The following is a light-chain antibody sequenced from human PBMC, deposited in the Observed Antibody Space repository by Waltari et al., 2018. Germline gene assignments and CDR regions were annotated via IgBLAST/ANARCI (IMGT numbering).Light chain of an antibody. CDR1: NSDVGGYNY. Sequence: QSALTQPASVSGSPGQSITISCTGTNSDVGGYNYVSWFQQHPGTAPRLMIFGVSDRPSGGSNRFSGSKSGNTASLTISGLQAEDEAHYYCASYTSSYTWVFGGGTKLTVL. J-gene: IGLJ3*02. CDR2: GVS. V-gene: IGLV2-14*03. CDR3: ASYTSSYTWV.